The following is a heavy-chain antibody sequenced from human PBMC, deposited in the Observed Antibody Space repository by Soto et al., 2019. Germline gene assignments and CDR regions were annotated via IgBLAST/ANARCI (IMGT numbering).Heavy chain of an antibody. Sequence: SETLSLTCTVSGGSIRRGGYYWSWIRQHPGTGLEWIGYLYYRGSTYYNPSLKSRVTISVDTSKNQFSLKLSSVTAADTAVYYCARTSYDSSGTAADPWGQGTLVTVSS. CDR2: LYYRGST. CDR1: GGSIRRGGYY. CDR3: ARTSYDSSGTAADP. V-gene: IGHV4-31*03. D-gene: IGHD3-22*01. J-gene: IGHJ5*02.